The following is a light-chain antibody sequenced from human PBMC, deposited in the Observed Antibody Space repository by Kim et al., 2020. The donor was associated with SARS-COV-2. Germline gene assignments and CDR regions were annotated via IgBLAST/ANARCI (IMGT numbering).Light chain of an antibody. CDR3: QQRSNWPLT. CDR1: QSVGSY. J-gene: IGKJ4*01. V-gene: IGKV3-11*01. CDR2: AAS. Sequence: LSPGETSSLSCRASQSVGSYLAWYQQKPGQAPRLLIYAASNRATGIPARFSGSGSGTDFTLTISSLEPEDFAVYYCQQRSNWPLTFGGGTKVDIK.